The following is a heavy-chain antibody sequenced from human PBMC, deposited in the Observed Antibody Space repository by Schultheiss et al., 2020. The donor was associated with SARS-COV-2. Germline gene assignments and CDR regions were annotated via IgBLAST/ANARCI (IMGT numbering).Heavy chain of an antibody. D-gene: IGHD6-6*01. V-gene: IGHV1-2*04. CDR2: ISAYNGNT. CDR1: GYTFTSYY. Sequence: ASVKVSCKASGYTFTSYYMHWVRQAPGQGLEWMGWISAYNGNTNYAQKLQGWVTMTRDTSISTAYMELSSLRSDDTAVYYCATYTGLRLVAEDWFDPWGQGTLVTVSS. J-gene: IGHJ5*02. CDR3: ATYTGLRLVAEDWFDP.